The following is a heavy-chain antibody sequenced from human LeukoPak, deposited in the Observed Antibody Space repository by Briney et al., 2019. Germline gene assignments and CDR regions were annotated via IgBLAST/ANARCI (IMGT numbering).Heavy chain of an antibody. CDR1: GFTFSTYA. V-gene: IGHV3-23*01. CDR3: AKDSSSYDWGYMDV. J-gene: IGHJ6*03. CDR2: IGGSDGRT. Sequence: GGSLRLSCAASGFTFSTYAMSWVREAPGKGLEWVSLIGGSDGRTRYADSVKGRFTISRDNSKNTLYLEMNSLRAEDTAVYYCAKDSSSYDWGYMDVWGKGTTVTISS. D-gene: IGHD3-22*01.